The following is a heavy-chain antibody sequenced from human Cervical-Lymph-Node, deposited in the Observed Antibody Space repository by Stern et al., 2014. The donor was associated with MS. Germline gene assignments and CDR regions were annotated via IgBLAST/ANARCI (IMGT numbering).Heavy chain of an antibody. D-gene: IGHD2-2*01. CDR2: ISYDGSNK. V-gene: IGHV3-30*18. J-gene: IGHJ4*02. Sequence: VPLEESGGGVVQPGRSLRLSCAASGFTFSSYGMHWVRQAPGKGLEWVAVISYDGSNKYYADSVKGRFTISRDNSKNTLYLQMNSLRAEDTAVYYCAKESGYQLLLRFAYWGQGTLVTVSS. CDR1: GFTFSSYG. CDR3: AKESGYQLLLRFAY.